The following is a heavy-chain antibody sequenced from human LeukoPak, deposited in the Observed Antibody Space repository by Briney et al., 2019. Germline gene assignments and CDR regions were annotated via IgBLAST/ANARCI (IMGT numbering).Heavy chain of an antibody. CDR3: ARHLGSFPWGSGSLDY. CDR1: GYIFTSHW. D-gene: IGHD3-10*01. CDR2: IYPADSDT. V-gene: IGHV5-51*01. J-gene: IGHJ4*02. Sequence: GESLKISCKGSGYIFTSHWIGWLRQMPGKGLEWMGIIYPADSDTRYSPSFQGQVTISADKSISTAYLQWSNLKASDTAMYYCARHLGSFPWGSGSLDYWGQGTLVTVSS.